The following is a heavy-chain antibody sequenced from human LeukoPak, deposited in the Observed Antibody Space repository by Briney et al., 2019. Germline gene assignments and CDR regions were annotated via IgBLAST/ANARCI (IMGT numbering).Heavy chain of an antibody. Sequence: PSETLSLTCTVSGDSISSYYWSCIRPPPGKGLEWSGYIYYSGSTNYNPSLKSRVTISVDTSKSQFSLKLSSLTAADTAVYYCAAYIAVAGAYYFDYWGQGTLVTVSS. CDR3: AAYIAVAGAYYFDY. D-gene: IGHD6-19*01. CDR1: GDSISSYY. V-gene: IGHV4-59*01. J-gene: IGHJ4*02. CDR2: IYYSGST.